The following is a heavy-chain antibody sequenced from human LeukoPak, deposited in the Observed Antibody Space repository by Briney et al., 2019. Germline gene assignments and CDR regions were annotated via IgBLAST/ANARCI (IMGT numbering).Heavy chain of an antibody. D-gene: IGHD3-10*01. J-gene: IGHJ4*02. CDR2: IYPGDADT. Sequence: GESLKISCKGSGYSFTSYWIGWVRQMPGKGLEWMGIIYPGDADTRYSPSFQGQVTISADTSISTAYLQWSTLKASDTAMYYCARRRRSGRYASTHFDYWGQGTLVTVS. CDR3: ARRRRSGRYASTHFDY. CDR1: GYSFTSYW. V-gene: IGHV5-51*01.